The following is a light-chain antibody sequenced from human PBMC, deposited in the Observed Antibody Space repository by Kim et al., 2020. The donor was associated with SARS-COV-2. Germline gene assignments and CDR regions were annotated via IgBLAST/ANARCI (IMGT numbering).Light chain of an antibody. J-gene: IGLJ2*01. Sequence: QAVVTQEPSLTVSPGGTVTLTCGSSTGAVTRGHWPYWIQQKPGQAPRTLIYNTGNKHSWTPARFSGSLLGGKAALTLSGAQPEDVAEYFCLITFSGTRLFGGGTQLTVL. CDR3: LITFSGTRL. CDR1: TGAVTRGHW. CDR2: NTG. V-gene: IGLV7-46*01.